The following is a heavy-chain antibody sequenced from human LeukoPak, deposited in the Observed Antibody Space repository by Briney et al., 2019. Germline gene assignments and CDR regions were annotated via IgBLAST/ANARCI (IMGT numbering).Heavy chain of an antibody. CDR1: GFTFSSYG. D-gene: IGHD1-26*01. J-gene: IGHJ4*02. CDR3: ARDHEWGRAYFDY. V-gene: IGHV3-33*01. CDR2: IWYDGSNE. Sequence: PGRSLRLSCAASGFTFSSYGMHWVRQAPGKGLEWVAVIWYDGSNEYCADSVKGRFTISRDNSKNTLYLQMNSLRAEDTAVYNCARDHEWGRAYFDYWGQGTLVTVSS.